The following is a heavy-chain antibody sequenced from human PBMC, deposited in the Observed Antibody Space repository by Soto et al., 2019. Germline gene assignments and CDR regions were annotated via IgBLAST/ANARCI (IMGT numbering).Heavy chain of an antibody. Sequence: GGSLRLSCAASGFTFSSYDMHWVRQATGKGLEWVSAIGTAGDTYYPGSVKGRFTISRENAKNSLYLQMNSLRAGDTAVYYCARARGTMVRGADFDYWGQGTLVTVSS. J-gene: IGHJ4*02. V-gene: IGHV3-13*01. CDR3: ARARGTMVRGADFDY. CDR1: GFTFSSYD. CDR2: IGTAGDT. D-gene: IGHD3-10*01.